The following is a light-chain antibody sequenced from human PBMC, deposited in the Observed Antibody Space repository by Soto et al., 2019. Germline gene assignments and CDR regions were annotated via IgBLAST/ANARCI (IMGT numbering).Light chain of an antibody. J-gene: IGKJ1*01. CDR3: QEYNSYSRT. V-gene: IGKV1-5*01. Sequence: DIQMTQSPSTLSASVGDRVTITCRASQSISSWLAWYQQKPGKAPKLLIYDASSLESGVPSRFSGSGSGSEFTLNITSLQPDDFAPYYCQEYNSYSRTFGQGTKVEI. CDR1: QSISSW. CDR2: DAS.